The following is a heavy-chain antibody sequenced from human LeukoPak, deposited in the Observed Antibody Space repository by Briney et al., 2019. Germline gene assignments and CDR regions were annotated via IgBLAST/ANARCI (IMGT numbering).Heavy chain of an antibody. D-gene: IGHD6-19*01. CDR3: AKARGSGWHDPWYLDY. CDR2: IWFDGTNK. J-gene: IGHJ4*02. CDR1: GFTFSNYA. V-gene: IGHV3-33*06. Sequence: GRSLRLSCAASGFTFSNYAMPWVRQAPGTGLELVAVIWFDGTNKYYGDSVRGRFTISRDNSKNRLYLQMNSLRAEDTAVYYCAKARGSGWHDPWYLDYWGQGTLVTVSS.